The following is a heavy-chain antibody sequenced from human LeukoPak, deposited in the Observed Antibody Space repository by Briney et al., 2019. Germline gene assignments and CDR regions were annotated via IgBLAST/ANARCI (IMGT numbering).Heavy chain of an antibody. CDR1: GFTFSSYG. V-gene: IGHV3-30*02. CDR3: AKDTYYYDSSGYYTLDY. J-gene: IGHJ4*02. CDR2: IRYDGSNK. Sequence: PGGSLRLSCAASGFTFSSYGMHWVRQAPGKGLEWVAFIRYDGSNKYYADFVKGRFTTSRDNSKNTLYLQMNSLRAEDTAVYYCAKDTYYYDSSGYYTLDYWGQGTLVTVSS. D-gene: IGHD3-22*01.